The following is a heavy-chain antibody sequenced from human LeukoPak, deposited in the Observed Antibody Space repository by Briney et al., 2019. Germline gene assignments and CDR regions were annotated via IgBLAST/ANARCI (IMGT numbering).Heavy chain of an antibody. CDR3: AKHDSSSYF. D-gene: IGHD3-22*01. CDR2: MRSDGSDK. J-gene: IGHJ4*02. CDR1: GFIFSTYG. V-gene: IGHV3-30*02. Sequence: GGSLRLSCAASGFIFSTYGMHWVRQAPGKGLEWVAFMRSDGSDKYYADSVKGRFTISRDNSKNTLYLQMNSLRAEDTAVYYCAKHDSSSYFWGQGALATVSS.